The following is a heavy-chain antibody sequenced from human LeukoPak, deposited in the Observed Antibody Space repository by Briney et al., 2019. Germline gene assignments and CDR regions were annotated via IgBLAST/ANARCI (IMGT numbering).Heavy chain of an antibody. CDR2: IIPIFGTA. D-gene: IGHD1-14*01. V-gene: IGHV1-69*01. Sequence: SVKVSCKASGGTFSSYAISWVRQAPGQGLEWMGGIIPIFGTANYAQKFQGRVTITADESTSTAYMELSSLRSEDTAVYYCAREGKGNRSWFDPWGQGTLVTVSS. CDR1: GGTFSSYA. J-gene: IGHJ5*02. CDR3: AREGKGNRSWFDP.